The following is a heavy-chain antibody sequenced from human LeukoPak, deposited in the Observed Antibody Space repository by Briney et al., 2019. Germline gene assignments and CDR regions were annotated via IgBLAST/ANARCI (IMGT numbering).Heavy chain of an antibody. D-gene: IGHD2-15*01. CDR2: IYSGGST. Sequence: PGGSLRLSCAASGFTVGSNYMSWVRQAPGKGLEWVSVIYSGGSTYYADSVKGRFTISRDNSKNTLYLQMNSLRAEDTAVYYCAREVAYCSGGSCYLFFDYWGQGTLVTVSS. CDR1: GFTVGSNY. CDR3: AREVAYCSGGSCYLFFDY. V-gene: IGHV3-66*01. J-gene: IGHJ4*02.